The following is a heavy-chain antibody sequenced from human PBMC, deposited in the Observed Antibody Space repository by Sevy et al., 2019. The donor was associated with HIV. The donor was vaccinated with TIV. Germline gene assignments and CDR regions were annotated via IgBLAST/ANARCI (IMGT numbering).Heavy chain of an antibody. CDR2: IKQDGSEK. D-gene: IGHD1-26*01. CDR3: ARDPAFGVSGSYLLGDYYYYYGMDV. CDR1: GFTFSSYW. V-gene: IGHV3-7*01. J-gene: IGHJ6*02. Sequence: GGSLRLSCAASGFTFSSYWMSWVRQAPGKGLEWVANIKQDGSEKYYVDSVKGRFTISRDNAKNSLYLQRNSLRAEDTAVYYCARDPAFGVSGSYLLGDYYYYYGMDVWGQGTTVTVSS.